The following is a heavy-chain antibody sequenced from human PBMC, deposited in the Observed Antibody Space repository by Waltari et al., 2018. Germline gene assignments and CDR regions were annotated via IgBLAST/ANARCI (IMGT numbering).Heavy chain of an antibody. J-gene: IGHJ5*01. D-gene: IGHD6-19*01. Sequence: EVQLVESGGGLVQPGGSLRLSCAASGFTFSTYAMSWVRQAPGKGLEWVSAISGSGGNTYYADSVKGRFTISRDNSKNTLYLQMNSLRAEDTAVYYCATSMAVAGKGRGWFDSWGQGTLVTVSS. V-gene: IGHV3-23*04. CDR3: ATSMAVAGKGRGWFDS. CDR1: GFTFSTYA. CDR2: ISGSGGNT.